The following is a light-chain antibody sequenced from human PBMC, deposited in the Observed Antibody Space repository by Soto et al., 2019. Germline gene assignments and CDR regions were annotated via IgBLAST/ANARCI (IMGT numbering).Light chain of an antibody. V-gene: IGKV3-15*01. CDR3: QQYNNWPPWT. CDR1: QSVSSN. Sequence: EIVMTQSPATLSVSPGERATLSCRASQSVSSNLARYQQKPGQAPRLLIYGASTRATGIPARFSGSGSETEFTLTISSLQSEDFAVYYCQQYNNWPPWTFGQGTKVEIK. J-gene: IGKJ1*01. CDR2: GAS.